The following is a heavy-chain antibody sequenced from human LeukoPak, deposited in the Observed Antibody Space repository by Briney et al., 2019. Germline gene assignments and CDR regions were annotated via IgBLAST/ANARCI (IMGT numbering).Heavy chain of an antibody. D-gene: IGHD2-21*02. V-gene: IGHV3-21*01. CDR3: AREGGDGDYYYYMDV. J-gene: IGHJ6*03. CDR1: GFTFTDYS. CDR2: ISRVSTYI. Sequence: PGGSLRLSCSASGFTFTDYSMSWVRQAPGKGLEWVSIISRVSTYIYYADSVKGRFTVSRDNAKSLLYLQMTSLRAEDTAVYFCAREGGDGDYYYYMDVWGKGTTVTVSS.